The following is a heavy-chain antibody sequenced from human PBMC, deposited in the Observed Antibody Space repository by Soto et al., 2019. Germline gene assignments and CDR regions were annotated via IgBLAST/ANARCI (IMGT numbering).Heavy chain of an antibody. J-gene: IGHJ6*02. V-gene: IGHV1-18*01. D-gene: IGHD3-22*01. Sequence: ASVKVSCKASGYTFSSYGISWVRQAPGQGLEWLGWISAYDGNTKYAQILQGRVFMTTDTSTKTAYMELRSLRSDDTAVYYCARGGYYDSSGSRNYYYYGMNVWGQGTSVTVS. CDR2: ISAYDGNT. CDR3: ARGGYYDSSGSRNYYYYGMNV. CDR1: GYTFSSYG.